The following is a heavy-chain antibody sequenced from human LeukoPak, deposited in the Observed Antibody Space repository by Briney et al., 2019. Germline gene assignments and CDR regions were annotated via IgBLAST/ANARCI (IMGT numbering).Heavy chain of an antibody. D-gene: IGHD6-6*01. J-gene: IGHJ5*02. V-gene: IGHV1-69*05. CDR2: IIPIFARA. Sequence: SVKVSCKASGGPFSSYASSWVRQAPGQGLEWMGRIIPIFARANYAQKCEGRVTITTDESTSTAYRERSSLRSEDTAVYYCARGPIAARPDNWFDPWGQGTLVTVSS. CDR1: GGPFSSYA. CDR3: ARGPIAARPDNWFDP.